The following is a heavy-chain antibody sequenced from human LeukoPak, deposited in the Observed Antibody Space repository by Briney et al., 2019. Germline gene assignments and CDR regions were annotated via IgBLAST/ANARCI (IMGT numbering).Heavy chain of an antibody. Sequence: GGSLRLSCAASGFTFGDYYMSWIRQPPGKGLEWVSYISSSGSTIYYADSVKGRFTISRDNAKNSLHLQMNGLRAEDTAVYYCAGQYDFWSGPIYWGQGTLVTVSS. CDR2: ISSSGSTI. CDR1: GFTFGDYY. J-gene: IGHJ4*02. D-gene: IGHD3-3*01. CDR3: AGQYDFWSGPIY. V-gene: IGHV3-11*01.